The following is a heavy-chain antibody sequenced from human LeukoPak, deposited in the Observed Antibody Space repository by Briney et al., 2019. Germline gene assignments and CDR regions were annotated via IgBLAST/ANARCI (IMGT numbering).Heavy chain of an antibody. Sequence: GSLRLSCAASGFTFSNAWMSWIRQPPGKGLEWIGEINHSGSTNYNPSLKSRVTISVDTSKNQFSLKLSSVTAADTAVYYCARGYPPFPFDYWGQGTLVTVS. CDR1: GFTFSNAW. J-gene: IGHJ4*02. CDR3: ARGYPPFPFDY. CDR2: INHSGST. V-gene: IGHV4-34*01.